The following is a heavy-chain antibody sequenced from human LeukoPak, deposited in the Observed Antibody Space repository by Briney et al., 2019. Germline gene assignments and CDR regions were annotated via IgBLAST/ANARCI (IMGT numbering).Heavy chain of an antibody. CDR2: IWYGGSNK. Sequence: SGGFLRLSCAASGFTFSSYGMHWVRQAPGKGLEWVAVIWYGGSNKYYADSVKGRFTISRDNSKNTLYLQMNSLRAEDTAVYYCAKADSSSWYGEYFQHWGQGTLVTVSS. CDR1: GFTFSSYG. D-gene: IGHD6-13*01. V-gene: IGHV3-30*02. CDR3: AKADSSSWYGEYFQH. J-gene: IGHJ1*01.